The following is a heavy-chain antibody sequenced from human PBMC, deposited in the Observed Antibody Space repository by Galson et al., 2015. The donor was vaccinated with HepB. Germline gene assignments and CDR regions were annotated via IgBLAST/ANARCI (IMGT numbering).Heavy chain of an antibody. Sequence: LSLTCPVSGGSISSSSYYWGWLRQPPGEGLEWIGSFYYTGNTHYNPSLKSRVTISGDTSKNQFSLKLNSVTAADTAVYYCARHESESKTYAADNWGPGTLVTVSS. J-gene: IGHJ4*02. CDR3: ARHESESKTYAADN. V-gene: IGHV4-39*01. CDR1: GGSISSSSYY. CDR2: FYYTGNT. D-gene: IGHD2-2*01.